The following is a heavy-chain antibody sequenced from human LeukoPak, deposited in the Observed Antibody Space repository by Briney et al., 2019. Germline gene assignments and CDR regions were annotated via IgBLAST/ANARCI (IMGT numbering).Heavy chain of an antibody. J-gene: IGHJ6*02. CDR1: GFTFSSYA. Sequence: GGSRRLSCAASGFTFSSYALHWVRQAPGKGLEYVSAISSNGGSTYYANSVKGRFTISRDNSKNTLYLQMGSLRAEDMAVYYCARGRYCSSTSCYTRWGYYYYGMDVWGQGTTVTVSS. CDR2: ISSNGGST. V-gene: IGHV3-64*01. D-gene: IGHD2-2*02. CDR3: ARGRYCSSTSCYTRWGYYYYGMDV.